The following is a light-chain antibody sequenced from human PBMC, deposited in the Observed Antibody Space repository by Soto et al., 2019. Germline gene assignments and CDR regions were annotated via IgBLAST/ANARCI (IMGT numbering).Light chain of an antibody. Sequence: EIVVTQSPATLSVSPGERATLSCRASQSVSSNLAWYQQKPGQAPRLLIYGASTRATGIPERFSGIGSGTEFTLTISSLQSEDLAVYYCQQYDNWLRTFGQGTKLEIK. CDR2: GAS. J-gene: IGKJ2*01. CDR1: QSVSSN. CDR3: QQYDNWLRT. V-gene: IGKV3-15*01.